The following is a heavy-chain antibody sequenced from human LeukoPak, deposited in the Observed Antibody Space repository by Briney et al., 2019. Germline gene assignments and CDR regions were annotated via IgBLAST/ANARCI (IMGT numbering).Heavy chain of an antibody. Sequence: PSETLSLTCTVSGGSISSYYRSWIRQPPGKGLEWIGYIYYSGSTNYNPSLKSRVTISVDTSKNQFSLKLSSVTAADTAVYYCARGVWSLYYFDYWGQGTLVTVSS. D-gene: IGHD2-8*02. V-gene: IGHV4-59*08. CDR3: ARGVWSLYYFDY. CDR1: GGSISSYY. J-gene: IGHJ4*02. CDR2: IYYSGST.